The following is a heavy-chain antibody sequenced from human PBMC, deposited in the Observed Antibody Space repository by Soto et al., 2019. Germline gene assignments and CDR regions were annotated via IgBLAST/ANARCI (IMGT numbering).Heavy chain of an antibody. D-gene: IGHD2-15*01. Sequence: GGSLRLSCAASGFTFSSYGMHWVRQAPGKGLGWVAVISYDGSNKYYADSVKGRFTISRDNSKNTLYLQMNSLRAEDTAVYYCAKDMGSLVYCSGGSCYLDYWGQGTLVTVSS. CDR3: AKDMGSLVYCSGGSCYLDY. V-gene: IGHV3-30*18. CDR2: ISYDGSNK. CDR1: GFTFSSYG. J-gene: IGHJ4*02.